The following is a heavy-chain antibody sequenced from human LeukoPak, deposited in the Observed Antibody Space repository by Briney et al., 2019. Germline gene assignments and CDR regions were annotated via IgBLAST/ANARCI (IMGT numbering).Heavy chain of an antibody. CDR1: GYSISRGYL. D-gene: IGHD2-21*02. Sequence: PSETQSLTCTVSGYSISRGYLWGWIRQPPGKGLEWIGSTYHGETTYSNPTLKSGVIISEDTSKNQCSLKLGSVTAADTPVYYCARGSGDWTYYFDYGGQGTLVTVSS. V-gene: IGHV4-38-2*02. CDR3: ARGSGDWTYYFDY. CDR2: TYHGETT. J-gene: IGHJ4*02.